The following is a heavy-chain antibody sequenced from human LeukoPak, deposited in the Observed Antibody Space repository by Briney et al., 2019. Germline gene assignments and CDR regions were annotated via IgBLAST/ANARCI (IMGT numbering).Heavy chain of an antibody. J-gene: IGHJ5*02. V-gene: IGHV4-39*01. D-gene: IGHD6-13*01. CDR2: IYYTGSGSA. CDR3: AQSLGSSNWIGNWFDP. Sequence: PSETLSLTCTVSGGSISSSDYYWGWIRQPPGKGLEWIGSIYYTGSGSAYYNPSLKSRVTISVDTSKNQFSLKLSSVTAADTAVYYCAQSLGSSNWIGNWFDPWGQGTLVTVSS. CDR1: GGSISSSDYY.